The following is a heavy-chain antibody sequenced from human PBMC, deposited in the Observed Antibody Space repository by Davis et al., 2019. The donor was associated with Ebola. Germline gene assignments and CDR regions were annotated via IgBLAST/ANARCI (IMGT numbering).Heavy chain of an antibody. V-gene: IGHV3-30*02. D-gene: IGHD4-17*01. Sequence: PGGSLRLSCVVSGLTFSKYGMHWVRQTPGKGLEWVAFIWFDGRREHYIDSVKGRFTISRDNSKNTLYLQMKALRPEDTAVYYCAKDPLGHTGENDYWGQGTLVTVSS. CDR2: IWFDGRRE. CDR1: GLTFSKYG. CDR3: AKDPLGHTGENDY. J-gene: IGHJ4*02.